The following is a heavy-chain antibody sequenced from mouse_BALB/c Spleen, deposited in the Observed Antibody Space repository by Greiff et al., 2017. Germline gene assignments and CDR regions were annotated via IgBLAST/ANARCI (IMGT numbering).Heavy chain of an antibody. CDR3: ARRGYGNYDAMDY. CDR2: ISYSGST. J-gene: IGHJ4*01. V-gene: IGHV3-2*02. Sequence: VQLQESGPGLVKPSQSLSLTCTVTGYSITSDYAWNWIRQFPGNKLEWMGYISYSGSTSYNPSLKSRISITRDTSKNQFFLQLNSVTTEDTATYYCARRGYGNYDAMDYWGQGTSVTVSS. CDR1: GYSITSDYA. D-gene: IGHD2-10*02.